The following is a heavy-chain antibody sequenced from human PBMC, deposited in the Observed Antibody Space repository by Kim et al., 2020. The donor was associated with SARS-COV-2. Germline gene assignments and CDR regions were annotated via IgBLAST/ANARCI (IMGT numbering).Heavy chain of an antibody. D-gene: IGHD3-22*01. CDR3: ATDSSGYSIFDY. Sequence: ASVKVSCKVSGYTLTELSMHWVRQAPGKGLEWMGGFDPEDGETIYAQKFQGRVTMTEDISTDTAYMELSSLRSEDTAVYYCATDSSGYSIFDYWGQGTLVTVSS. J-gene: IGHJ4*02. CDR1: GYTLTELS. V-gene: IGHV1-24*01. CDR2: FDPEDGET.